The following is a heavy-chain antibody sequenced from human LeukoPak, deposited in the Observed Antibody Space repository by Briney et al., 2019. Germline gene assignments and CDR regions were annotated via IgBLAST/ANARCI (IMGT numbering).Heavy chain of an antibody. CDR3: AKALGGCSCYSSFDY. Sequence: GGSLRLSCAASGFTFSSYAMSWVRQAPGKGLEWVSAIVGSGGTTYYADSVKGRFTISRDNSKNTLYLQMSSLRAEDTAVYYCAKALGGCSCYSSFDYWGQGTLVTVSS. V-gene: IGHV3-23*01. J-gene: IGHJ4*02. CDR2: IVGSGGTT. D-gene: IGHD2-15*01. CDR1: GFTFSSYA.